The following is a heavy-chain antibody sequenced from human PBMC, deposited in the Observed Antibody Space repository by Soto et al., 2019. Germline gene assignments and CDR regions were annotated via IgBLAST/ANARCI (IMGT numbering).Heavy chain of an antibody. CDR2: INQDGSRR. Sequence: EVQLVESGGGLVQPGGALRLSCVGSGFTLSDHWMSWVRQAPGKGLEWVANINQDGSRRYYVDSVKGRFTISRDNAKNSLYLQMNSLRAEDTAVYFCVRAVGGRGAYWGQGTLVTVSS. CDR1: GFTLSDHW. CDR3: VRAVGGRGAY. D-gene: IGHD3-16*01. J-gene: IGHJ4*02. V-gene: IGHV3-7*04.